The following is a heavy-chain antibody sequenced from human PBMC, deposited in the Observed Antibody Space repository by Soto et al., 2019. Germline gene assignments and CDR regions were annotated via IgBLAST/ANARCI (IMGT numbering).Heavy chain of an antibody. CDR2: IIPIFGTA. Sequence: GASVKVSCKASGGTFSSYAISWVRQAPGQGLEWMGGIIPIFGTANYAQKFQGRVTITADESTSTAYMELSSMRSEDTAVYYCAYRRDYYDSSGYQAYFDYWGQGTLVTVSS. D-gene: IGHD3-22*01. CDR3: AYRRDYYDSSGYQAYFDY. V-gene: IGHV1-69*13. J-gene: IGHJ4*02. CDR1: GGTFSSYA.